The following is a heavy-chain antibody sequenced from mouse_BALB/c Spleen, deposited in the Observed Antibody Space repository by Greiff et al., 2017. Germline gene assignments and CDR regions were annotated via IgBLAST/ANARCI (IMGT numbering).Heavy chain of an antibody. J-gene: IGHJ4*01. Sequence: EVNVVESGGGLVKPGGSLKLSCAASGFTFSSYAMSWVRQSPEKRLEWVAEISSGGSYTYYPDTVTGRFTISRDNAKNTLYLEMSSLRSEDTAMYYCARGSSLYAMDYWGQGTSVTVSS. D-gene: IGHD1-1*01. V-gene: IGHV5-9-4*01. CDR1: GFTFSSYA. CDR2: ISSGGSYT. CDR3: ARGSSLYAMDY.